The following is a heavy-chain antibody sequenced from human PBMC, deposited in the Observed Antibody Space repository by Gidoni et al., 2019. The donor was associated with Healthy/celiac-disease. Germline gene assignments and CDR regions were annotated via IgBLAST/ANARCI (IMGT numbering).Heavy chain of an antibody. D-gene: IGHD6-13*01. Sequence: QVQLVESGGGVVQPGRSLRLSCAASGFTFRSYAMHWVRQAPGKGLEWVAVISYDGSNKYYADSVKGRFTISRDNSKNTLYLQMNSLRAEDTAVYYCARTIAGYSGDAFDIWGQGTMVTVSS. CDR2: ISYDGSNK. V-gene: IGHV3-30-3*01. CDR1: GFTFRSYA. J-gene: IGHJ3*02. CDR3: ARTIAGYSGDAFDI.